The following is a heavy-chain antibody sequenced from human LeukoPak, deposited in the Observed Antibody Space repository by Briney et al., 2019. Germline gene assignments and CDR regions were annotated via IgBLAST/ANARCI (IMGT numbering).Heavy chain of an antibody. V-gene: IGHV3-20*04. Sequence: GGSLRLSCAASGFIFDVYGMSWVRQALGKGLEWVSGINWNGGSTGYADSVKGRFTISRDNAKNSLYLQMNSLRAEDTALYYCARRIVGATNWFDPWGQGTLVTVSS. CDR3: ARRIVGATNWFDP. CDR2: INWNGGST. CDR1: GFIFDVYG. J-gene: IGHJ5*02. D-gene: IGHD1-26*01.